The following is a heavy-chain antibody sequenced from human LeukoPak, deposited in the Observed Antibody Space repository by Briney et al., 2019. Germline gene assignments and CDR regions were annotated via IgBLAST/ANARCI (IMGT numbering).Heavy chain of an antibody. CDR3: ARTITMVRGVSPPDY. CDR2: IYHSGST. J-gene: IGHJ4*02. D-gene: IGHD3-10*01. Sequence: PSETLSLTCTVSGYSISSGYYWGWIRQPPGKGLEWIGSIYHSGSTYYNPSLKSRVTISVDTSKNQFSLKLSSVTAADTAVYYCARTITMVRGVSPPDYWGQGTLVTVSS. CDR1: GYSISSGYY. V-gene: IGHV4-38-2*02.